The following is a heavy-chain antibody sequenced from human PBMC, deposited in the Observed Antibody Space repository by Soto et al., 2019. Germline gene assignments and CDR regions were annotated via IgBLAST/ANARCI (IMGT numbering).Heavy chain of an antibody. D-gene: IGHD6-13*01. J-gene: IGHJ5*02. CDR1: GFTFSSYA. Sequence: VRLSCAASGFTFSSYAMSWVRQAPGKGLEWVSAISGSGGSTYYADSVKGRFTISRDNSKNTLYLQMNSLRAEDTAVYYCAKSISSSWYEWFDPWGQGNMVSVSS. V-gene: IGHV3-23*01. CDR3: AKSISSSWYEWFDP. CDR2: ISGSGGST.